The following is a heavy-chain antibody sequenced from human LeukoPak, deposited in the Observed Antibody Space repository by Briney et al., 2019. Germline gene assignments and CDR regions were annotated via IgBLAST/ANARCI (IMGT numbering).Heavy chain of an antibody. V-gene: IGHV4-59*01. CDR2: IYYSGST. D-gene: IGHD2-2*01. CDR1: GGSISSYY. Sequence: PSETLSLTCTVSGGSISSYYWSWIRQPPGKGLEWIGYIYYSGSTNHNPSLKSRVTISVDTSKNQLSLKLSSVTAADTSVYYCARAYCSSTSCYHDYWGQGTLVTVSS. CDR3: ARAYCSSTSCYHDY. J-gene: IGHJ4*02.